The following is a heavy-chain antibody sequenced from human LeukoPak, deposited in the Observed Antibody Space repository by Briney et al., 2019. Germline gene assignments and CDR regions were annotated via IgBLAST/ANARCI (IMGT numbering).Heavy chain of an antibody. J-gene: IGHJ4*02. CDR2: IHHSGNT. CDR1: GGAFSSDDW. D-gene: IGHD3-9*01. CDR3: AKAGVWLPAV. V-gene: IGHV4-4*02. Sequence: AETLTLTCAVSGGAFSSDDWWRWVRQPPDNGQEWIGEIHHSGNTNYSPSLRSRVTMSLDKSRNQFSLKLNSVTAADTAVYYCAKAGVWLPAVWGQGTLVTVSS.